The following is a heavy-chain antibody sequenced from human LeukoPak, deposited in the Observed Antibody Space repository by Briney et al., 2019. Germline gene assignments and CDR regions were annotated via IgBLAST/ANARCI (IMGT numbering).Heavy chain of an antibody. CDR2: ISSSSSYI. V-gene: IGHV3-21*01. D-gene: IGHD2-21*02. CDR1: GFSFSSYT. Sequence: PGGSLRLSCAASGFSFSSYTMNWVRQAPGKGLEWVSIISSSSSYIYYADSVKGRFTISRDNAKNALNLQMNSLRVEDTAVYYCARDGRCGGDCYASWGQGTLVTVSS. J-gene: IGHJ4*02. CDR3: ARDGRCGGDCYAS.